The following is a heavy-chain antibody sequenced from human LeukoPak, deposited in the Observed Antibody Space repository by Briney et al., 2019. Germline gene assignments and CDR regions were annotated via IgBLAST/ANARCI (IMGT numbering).Heavy chain of an antibody. CDR3: AKDQGYEEAMTRGYFDY. D-gene: IGHD2-2*01. CDR2: ISYDGSNK. J-gene: IGHJ4*02. Sequence: PGRSLRLSCAASGFTFSSYAMHWVRQAPGKGLEWVADISYDGSNKYYADSVKGRFTISRDNSKNTLYLQMNSLRAEDTAVYYCAKDQGYEEAMTRGYFDYWGQGTLVTVSS. CDR1: GFTFSSYA. V-gene: IGHV3-30*04.